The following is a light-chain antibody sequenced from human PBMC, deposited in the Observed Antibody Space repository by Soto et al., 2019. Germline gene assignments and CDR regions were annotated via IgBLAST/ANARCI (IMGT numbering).Light chain of an antibody. CDR3: GTWDSSLSTGV. CDR2: ENN. V-gene: IGLV1-51*02. Sequence: QSALTQPPSVSAAPGQKVTISCSGSSSNIGNNYVSWYQQLPGTAPKVLIYENNKRPSGIPDRFSGSNSGTSATLGITGLQTGDEADYYCGTWDSSLSTGVFGGGTKLTVL. CDR1: SSNIGNNY. J-gene: IGLJ3*02.